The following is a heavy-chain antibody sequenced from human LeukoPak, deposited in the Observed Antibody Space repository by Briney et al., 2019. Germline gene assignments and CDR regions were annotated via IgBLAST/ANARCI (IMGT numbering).Heavy chain of an antibody. J-gene: IGHJ5*01. D-gene: IGHD2/OR15-2a*01. CDR3: ARVGWPVLLIDS. Sequence: PSETLSLTCTVSGGSISSNYWSWIRQPPGKGLEWIGYIYYSGTTSYNPSLKSRVTISLDTSKNQFSPKVSSVTAADTAVYYCARVGWPVLLIDSWGQGTLVTVSS. CDR1: GGSISSNY. CDR2: IYYSGTT. V-gene: IGHV4-59*01.